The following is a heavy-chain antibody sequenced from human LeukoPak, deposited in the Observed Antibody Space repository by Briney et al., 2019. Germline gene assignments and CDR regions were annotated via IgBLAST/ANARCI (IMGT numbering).Heavy chain of an antibody. CDR3: ASDPPIAAAGH. CDR1: GYTFTSYY. J-gene: IGHJ4*02. V-gene: IGHV1-46*01. CDR2: INPSGGGA. Sequence: ASVKVSCKASGYTFTSYYMHWVRQAPGQGLEWMGIINPSGGGASYAQKFQGRVTMTRDTSTSTVYMELSSLRSEDTAVYYCASDPPIAAAGHWGQGTLVTVSS. D-gene: IGHD6-13*01.